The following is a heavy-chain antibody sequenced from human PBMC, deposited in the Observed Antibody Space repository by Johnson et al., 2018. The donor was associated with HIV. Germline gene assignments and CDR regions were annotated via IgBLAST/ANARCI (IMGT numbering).Heavy chain of an antibody. J-gene: IGHJ3*02. Sequence: VQLVESGGGVVQPGRSLRLSCAASGFTVSSNYMSWVRQAPGKGLEWVSGISWNSGSIGYVDSVKGRFTVSRDNAKKFLYLHMNSLRAEDTALYYCARGRYSYGLGSGIYACDIWGQGTMVTVPS. CDR2: ISWNSGSI. CDR1: GFTVSSNY. V-gene: IGHV3-9*01. D-gene: IGHD5-18*01. CDR3: ARGRYSYGLGSGIYACDI.